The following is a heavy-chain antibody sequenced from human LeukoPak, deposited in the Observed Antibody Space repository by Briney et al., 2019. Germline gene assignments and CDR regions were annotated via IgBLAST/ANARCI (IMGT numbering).Heavy chain of an antibody. CDR3: ARQSDDFWSGYYTGGFDY. CDR1: GYTFTGYY. J-gene: IGHJ4*02. Sequence: ASVKVSCKASGYTFTGYYMHWVRQAPGQGLEWMGWINPNSGGTNYAQKFQGRVTMTRDTSISTAYMELSRLRSDDTAVYYCARQSDDFWSGYYTGGFDYWGQGTLVTVSS. D-gene: IGHD3-3*01. CDR2: INPNSGGT. V-gene: IGHV1-2*02.